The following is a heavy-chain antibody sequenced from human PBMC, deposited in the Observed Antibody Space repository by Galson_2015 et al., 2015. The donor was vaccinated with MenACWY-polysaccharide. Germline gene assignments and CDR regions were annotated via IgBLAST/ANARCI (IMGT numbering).Heavy chain of an antibody. V-gene: IGHV2-5*02. CDR2: IYWDDDK. CDR1: GFSLSTSGVG. Sequence: PALVKPTQTLTLTCTFSGFSLSTSGVGVGWIRQPPGKALEWLALIYWDDDKRYSPSLKSRLTITKDTSKNQVVLTMTSMDPVDTATYYCAHSLGSGSKPKGYYFDYWGQGTLVTVSS. D-gene: IGHD3-10*01. CDR3: AHSLGSGSKPKGYYFDY. J-gene: IGHJ4*02.